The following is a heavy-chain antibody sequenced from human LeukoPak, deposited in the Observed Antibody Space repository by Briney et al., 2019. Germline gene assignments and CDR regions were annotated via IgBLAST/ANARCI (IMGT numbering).Heavy chain of an antibody. CDR3: ARDHCSSTSCYLLGAFDI. Sequence: ASVKVSCKASGYTFTGYYMHWVRQAPGQGLEWMGWINPNSGGTNYAQKFQGRVTMTRDTSISTAYMELSRLRSDDTAVYYCARDHCSSTSCYLLGAFDIWGQGTMVTVSS. V-gene: IGHV1-2*02. J-gene: IGHJ3*02. D-gene: IGHD2-2*01. CDR1: GYTFTGYY. CDR2: INPNSGGT.